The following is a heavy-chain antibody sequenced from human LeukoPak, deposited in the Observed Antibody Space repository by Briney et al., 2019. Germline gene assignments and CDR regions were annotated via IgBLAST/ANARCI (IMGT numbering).Heavy chain of an antibody. V-gene: IGHV4-39*01. CDR3: SRQFTPDPYFDY. D-gene: IGHD2-15*01. J-gene: IGHJ4*02. Sequence: SETLSLTCTVSGGSISNSSYYWGWIRQPPGKGLEWIGNIYYSGTTYYNPSLKSRVTISVDTSKNQFSLKLSSVTASDTAVYYCSRQFTPDPYFDYWGQGTLVTVSS. CDR2: IYYSGTT. CDR1: GGSISNSSYY.